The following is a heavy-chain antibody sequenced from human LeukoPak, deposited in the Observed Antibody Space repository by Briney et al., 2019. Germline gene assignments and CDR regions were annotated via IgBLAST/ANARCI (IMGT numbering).Heavy chain of an antibody. V-gene: IGHV4-34*01. CDR1: GGSFSGYY. J-gene: IGHJ4*02. CDR3: AGDSIAAAQRVDY. Sequence: SETLSLTCAVYGGSFSGYYWSWIRQPPGKGLERIGEINHSGSTNYNPSLKSRVTISVDTSKNQFSLKLSSVTAADTAVYYCAGDSIAAAQRVDYWGQGTLVTVSS. D-gene: IGHD6-13*01. CDR2: INHSGST.